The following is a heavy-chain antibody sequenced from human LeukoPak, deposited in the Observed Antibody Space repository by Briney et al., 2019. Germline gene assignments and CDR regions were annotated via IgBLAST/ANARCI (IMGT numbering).Heavy chain of an antibody. D-gene: IGHD1-1*01. CDR1: GGSISSYY. J-gene: IGHJ4*02. CDR2: IYYSGST. V-gene: IGHV4-59*01. Sequence: PSETLSLTCTVSGGSISSYYWSWIRQPPGKGLEWIGYIYYSGSTNYNPSLKSRVTISVDTSKNQFSLKLSSVTAADTAVYYCARGLLLMGTHYFDYWGQGTLVTVSS. CDR3: ARGLLLMGTHYFDY.